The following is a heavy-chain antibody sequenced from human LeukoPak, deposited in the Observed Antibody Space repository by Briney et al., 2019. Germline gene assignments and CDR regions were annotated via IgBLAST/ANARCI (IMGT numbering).Heavy chain of an antibody. V-gene: IGHV3-21*01. Sequence: KAGGSLRLSCAASGFTFNRYNMNWVRRAPGKGLEWVSSISISSSYIYYADSVRGRFTISRDNAKNSLYLQMNSLRAEDTAVYSCARGADGVSSNSRGWFDPWGQGTLVTVSS. CDR3: ARGADGVSSNSRGWFDP. D-gene: IGHD2-15*01. CDR1: GFTFNRYN. J-gene: IGHJ5*02. CDR2: ISISSSYI.